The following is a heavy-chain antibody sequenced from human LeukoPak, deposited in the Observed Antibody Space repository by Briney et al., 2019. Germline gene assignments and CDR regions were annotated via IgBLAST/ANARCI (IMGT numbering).Heavy chain of an antibody. V-gene: IGHV3-48*01. CDR1: GFTFSSYS. J-gene: IGHJ3*02. CDR3: AGQVGDASDI. CDR2: ISSSSSTI. Sequence: GGSLRLSCAASGFTFSSYSMNWVRQAPGKGLEWVSYISSSSSTIYYADSVKGRFTISRDNGKNSLYLQMNSLRAEDTAVYYCAGQVGDASDIWGQGTMVTVSS. D-gene: IGHD1-26*01.